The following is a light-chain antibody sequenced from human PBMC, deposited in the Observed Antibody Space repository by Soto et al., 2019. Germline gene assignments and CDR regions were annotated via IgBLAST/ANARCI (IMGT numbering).Light chain of an antibody. Sequence: DIVMTQSPDSLAVSLGERATINCKSSQSVLYSSNNKNYLAWYQQKPGQPPKLLIYWASTRESGVPDRFSGSGSGTDFTLTISSLQAEDVAVYYCQQYYSTPFTFGPRTKVDIK. V-gene: IGKV4-1*01. CDR1: QSVLYSSNNKNY. CDR2: WAS. J-gene: IGKJ3*01. CDR3: QQYYSTPFT.